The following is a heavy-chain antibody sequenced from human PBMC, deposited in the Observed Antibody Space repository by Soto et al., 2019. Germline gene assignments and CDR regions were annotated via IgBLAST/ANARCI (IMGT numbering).Heavy chain of an antibody. Sequence: QVQLQQWGAGLLKPSETLSLTCAVYGGSFSGYYWSWIRQPPGKGLEWIGEINHSGSTNYNPSLTGRVTISVDMSKNQFSLKLSSVAAADTALYYCARGASTMVYFYGMDVWGQCSTGNGSS. CDR2: INHSGST. CDR1: GGSFSGYY. V-gene: IGHV4-34*01. CDR3: ARGASTMVYFYGMDV. J-gene: IGHJ6*02. D-gene: IGHD3-10*01.